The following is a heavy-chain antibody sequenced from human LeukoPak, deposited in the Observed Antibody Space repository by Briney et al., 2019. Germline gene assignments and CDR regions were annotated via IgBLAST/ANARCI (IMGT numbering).Heavy chain of an antibody. CDR1: GGSINSYY. V-gene: IGHV4-59*01. D-gene: IGHD3-16*01. CDR3: ARLKSGWGGYNWFDP. CDR2: IYYSGST. J-gene: IGHJ5*02. Sequence: PSETLSLTCTVSGGSINSYYWSWIRQPPGKGLEWIGYIYYSGSTNYNPSLKSRVTISVDTSKNQFSLKLSSVTAADTAVYYCARLKSGWGGYNWFDPWGQGTLVTVSS.